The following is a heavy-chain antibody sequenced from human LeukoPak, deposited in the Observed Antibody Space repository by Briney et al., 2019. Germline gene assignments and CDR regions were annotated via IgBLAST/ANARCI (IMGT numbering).Heavy chain of an antibody. Sequence: GGSLRLSCAASGFTFSSYWMSWVRQAPGKGLEWVANIKQDGSEKYYVDSVKGRFTISRDNSKNTLYLQMNSLRAEDTAVYYCAKDLDSGSPWAHFDYWGQGTLVTVSS. CDR2: IKQDGSEK. CDR1: GFTFSSYW. V-gene: IGHV3-7*03. J-gene: IGHJ4*02. D-gene: IGHD1-26*01. CDR3: AKDLDSGSPWAHFDY.